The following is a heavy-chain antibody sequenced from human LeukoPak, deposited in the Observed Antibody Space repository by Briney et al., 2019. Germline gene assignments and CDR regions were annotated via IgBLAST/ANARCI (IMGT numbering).Heavy chain of an antibody. Sequence: GASVKVSCKASGYTFTGYYMHWVRQAPGQGLEWMGWINPNSGGTNYAQKFQGSVTMTRDTSISTAYMELSRLRSDDTAVYYCAREYLVGAMPDYWGQGTLVTVSS. CDR2: INPNSGGT. J-gene: IGHJ4*02. CDR1: GYTFTGYY. V-gene: IGHV1-2*02. D-gene: IGHD1-26*01. CDR3: AREYLVGAMPDY.